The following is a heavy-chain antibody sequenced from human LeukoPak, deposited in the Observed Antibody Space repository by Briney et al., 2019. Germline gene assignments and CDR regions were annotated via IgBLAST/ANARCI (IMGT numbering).Heavy chain of an antibody. CDR3: ASSKAARSPGDY. Sequence: GASVKVSCKASGGTFSSYAMSWVRQAPGQGLEWMGGIIPIFGTANHAQKFQGRVTITADESTSTAYMELSSLRSEDTAVYYCASSKAARSPGDYWGQGTLVTVSS. CDR2: IIPIFGTA. V-gene: IGHV1-69*01. CDR1: GGTFSSYA. D-gene: IGHD6-6*01. J-gene: IGHJ4*02.